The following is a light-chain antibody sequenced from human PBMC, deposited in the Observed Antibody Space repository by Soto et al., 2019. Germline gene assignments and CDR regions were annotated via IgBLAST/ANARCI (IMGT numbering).Light chain of an antibody. CDR3: QKHDNAPLT. Sequence: AIRMTQSPSSFSASTGDRVTITCRASQGISSYLAWYQQKPGKAPKLLIYTSSTLQSGVPSRFSGSGSGTDFTLTISSLQPEDVATYYCQKHDNAPLTFGGGTMVDI. CDR1: QGISSY. J-gene: IGKJ4*01. V-gene: IGKV1-8*01. CDR2: TSS.